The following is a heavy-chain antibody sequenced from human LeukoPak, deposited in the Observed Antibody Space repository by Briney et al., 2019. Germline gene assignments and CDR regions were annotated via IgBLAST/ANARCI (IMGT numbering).Heavy chain of an antibody. J-gene: IGHJ4*02. CDR1: GGSISSHY. Sequence: PSETLSLTCTVSGGSISSHYWSWIRQPPGKGLEWIGYIYYSGSTNYNPSLKSRVTISVDTSKNQFSLKLSSVTAADTAVYYCARSRPRSSMVRGAPYYFDYWGQGTLVTVSS. CDR3: ARSRPRSSMVRGAPYYFDY. CDR2: IYYSGST. V-gene: IGHV4-59*11. D-gene: IGHD3-10*01.